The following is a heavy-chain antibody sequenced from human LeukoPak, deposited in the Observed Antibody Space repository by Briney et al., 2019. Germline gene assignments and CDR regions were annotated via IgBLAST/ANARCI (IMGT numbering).Heavy chain of an antibody. CDR3: ASSAGLTGSFIDI. D-gene: IGHD3-10*01. V-gene: IGHV3-33*01. Sequence: GGSLRLSCAASGLSFDSYGMYWVRQAPNRGLEPVALIWDDGRNKYYGDSVKGRFTISRDDSKNTLYPQMNSPRAEDTAVYYCASSAGLTGSFIDIWGPGTLVTVSS. J-gene: IGHJ4*02. CDR1: GLSFDSYG. CDR2: IWDDGRNK.